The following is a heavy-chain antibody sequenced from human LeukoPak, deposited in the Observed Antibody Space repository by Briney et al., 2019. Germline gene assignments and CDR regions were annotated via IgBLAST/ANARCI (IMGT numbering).Heavy chain of an antibody. V-gene: IGHV4-39*01. CDR2: IYYSGST. CDR3: ARHRSYYDFWSGQSLDY. CDR1: GGSISSSSYY. Sequence: SETLSLTCTVSGGSISSSSYYWGWIRQPPGKGLEWIGSIYYSGSTYYNPSLKSRVTISVDTSKNQFSLKLSSVTAADTAVYYCARHRSYYDFWSGQSLDYWGQGTLVTVSS. D-gene: IGHD3-3*01. J-gene: IGHJ4*02.